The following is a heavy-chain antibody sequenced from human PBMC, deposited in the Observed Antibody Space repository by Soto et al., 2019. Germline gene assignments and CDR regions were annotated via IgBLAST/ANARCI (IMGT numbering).Heavy chain of an antibody. CDR1: GDSISSGAW. D-gene: IGHD2-21*02. Sequence: SETLSLTCAVSGDSISSGAWWSWVRQSPGKGLQWIGEIYHSGNTRNNPSLKSRVTMSVDKSNNQFSLKLKSVTAADTALYFCARQRTSVVTQAYFDVWGPGSLVTVSS. CDR2: IYHSGNT. CDR3: ARQRTSVVTQAYFDV. V-gene: IGHV4-4*02. J-gene: IGHJ4*02.